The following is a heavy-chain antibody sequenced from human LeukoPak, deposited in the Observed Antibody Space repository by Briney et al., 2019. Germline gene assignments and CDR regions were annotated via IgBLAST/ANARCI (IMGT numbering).Heavy chain of an antibody. J-gene: IGHJ4*02. CDR3: AKGLNSGSYSVPFDY. CDR2: ISGSGGST. Sequence: SGGSLRLSCAASGFTFSGYAMSWVRQAPGKGLEWVSAISGSGGSTYYADSVKGRFTISRDNSKNTLYLQMNSLRAEDTAVYYCAKGLNSGSYSVPFDYWGQGTLVTVSS. V-gene: IGHV3-23*01. CDR1: GFTFSGYA. D-gene: IGHD1-26*01.